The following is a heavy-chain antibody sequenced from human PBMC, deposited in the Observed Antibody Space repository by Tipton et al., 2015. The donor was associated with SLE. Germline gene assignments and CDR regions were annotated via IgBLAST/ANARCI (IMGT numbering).Heavy chain of an antibody. CDR1: GGSISSGGYY. CDR3: ARLAVAGMWYYFDF. Sequence: LRLSCTVSGGSISSGGYYWSWFRQHPGKGLEWIGYIYYSGSTYYSPFLNSRITISVDTSKNQLSLNVISMTAADTAVYYCARLAVAGMWYYFDFWGQGAPVTVSS. D-gene: IGHD6-19*01. CDR2: IYYSGST. V-gene: IGHV4-31*02. J-gene: IGHJ4*02.